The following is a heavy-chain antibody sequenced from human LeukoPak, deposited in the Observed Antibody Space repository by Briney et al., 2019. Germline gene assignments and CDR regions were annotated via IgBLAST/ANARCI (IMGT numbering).Heavy chain of an antibody. J-gene: IGHJ4*02. D-gene: IGHD3-9*01. Sequence: ASVKVSCKASGYTFTSYGFSWVRQAPAQGLEWMGCISAYNGNTNYAQKLQGRVTMTTDTPTRTAYMELRSLRSDDTAVYYCARNGGYDILTGYVCDYWGQGTLVTVSS. V-gene: IGHV1-18*04. CDR1: GYTFTSYG. CDR3: ARNGGYDILTGYVCDY. CDR2: ISAYNGNT.